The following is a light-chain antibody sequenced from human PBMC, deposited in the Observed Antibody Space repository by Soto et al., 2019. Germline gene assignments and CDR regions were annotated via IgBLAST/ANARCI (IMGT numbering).Light chain of an antibody. CDR3: QQYVSAPWT. J-gene: IGKJ1*01. Sequence: EIVLTQSPGTLSLSPGERVTLSCRASQSVSNSYLAWYQQKPGQAPRLLIYGASSRATGIPDRFSGSGSGTDFTLTISRLEPEDFAVYYCQQYVSAPWTFGQGNKVEIK. CDR1: QSVSNSY. V-gene: IGKV3-20*01. CDR2: GAS.